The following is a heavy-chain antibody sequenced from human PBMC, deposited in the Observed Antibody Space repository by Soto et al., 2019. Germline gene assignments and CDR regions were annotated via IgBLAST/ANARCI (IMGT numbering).Heavy chain of an antibody. V-gene: IGHV1-2*04. CDR3: ARERYSCYDGDNDYYYYYGMDV. D-gene: IGHD5-12*01. J-gene: IGHJ6*02. CDR2: INPNSGGT. Sequence: QVQLVQSGAEVKKPGASVKVSCKASGYTFTGYYMHWVRQAPGQGLEWMGWINPNSGGTNYAQKFQGWVTMTRDTSISTAYMELRRLRSDDTAVYYCARERYSCYDGDNDYYYYYGMDVWGQGTTVTVSS. CDR1: GYTFTGYY.